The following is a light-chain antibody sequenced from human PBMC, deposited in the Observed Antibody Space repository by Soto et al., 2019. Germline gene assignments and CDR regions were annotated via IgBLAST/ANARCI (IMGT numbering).Light chain of an antibody. Sequence: QSALTQPPSASGSPGQSVTISCTGTSSDVGGYDSVSWYQQHPGKAPKLMIYEVSKRPSGVPDRFSGSKSGNTASLTVSGLQAEDEADYYCSSYAGSNNPYVCGTGTKLTVL. V-gene: IGLV2-8*01. CDR3: SSYAGSNNPYV. CDR1: SSDVGGYDS. CDR2: EVS. J-gene: IGLJ1*01.